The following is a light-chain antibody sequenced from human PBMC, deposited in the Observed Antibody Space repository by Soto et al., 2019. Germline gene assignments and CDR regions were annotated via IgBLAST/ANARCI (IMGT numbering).Light chain of an antibody. J-gene: IGKJ4*01. Sequence: EKVMTQSPATLSVSPGERATLSCRASQNVKTRLAWYQQKPGQAPRLLIYDAFTRATGIPARFSGSASGTDFTLTNSSLQSEDFAVYYCQQYDEWPLTFGGGTKVEIK. CDR1: QNVKTR. CDR2: DAF. CDR3: QQYDEWPLT. V-gene: IGKV3-15*01.